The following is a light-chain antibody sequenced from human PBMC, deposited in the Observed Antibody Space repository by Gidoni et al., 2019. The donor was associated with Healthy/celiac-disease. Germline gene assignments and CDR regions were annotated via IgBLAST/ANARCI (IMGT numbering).Light chain of an antibody. J-gene: IGKJ1*01. Sequence: EIVLTQSPGTLSLSPGERATLSCRASQSVSSSYLAWYQQKTGQAPRPLIYGASSRATGIPDRFSGSGSGTDFTLTISRLEPEDLAVYYCQQYGSSRWTFGQGTKVEIK. CDR1: QSVSSSY. V-gene: IGKV3-20*01. CDR2: GAS. CDR3: QQYGSSRWT.